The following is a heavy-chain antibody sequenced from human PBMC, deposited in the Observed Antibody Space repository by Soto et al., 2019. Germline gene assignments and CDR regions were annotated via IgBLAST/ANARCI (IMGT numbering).Heavy chain of an antibody. Sequence: QVQLQESGPGLVKPSQTLSLTCTVSGGSISSGGYYWSWIRQHPGKGLEWIGYIYYSGSTYYNPSLKSRVTISVDTSKNQFSLKLSFVTAADTAVYYCAGASIYCSSTSFPADYYGMDVWGQGTTVTVSS. CDR2: IYYSGST. CDR3: AGASIYCSSTSFPADYYGMDV. J-gene: IGHJ6*02. CDR1: GGSISSGGYY. D-gene: IGHD2-2*01. V-gene: IGHV4-31*03.